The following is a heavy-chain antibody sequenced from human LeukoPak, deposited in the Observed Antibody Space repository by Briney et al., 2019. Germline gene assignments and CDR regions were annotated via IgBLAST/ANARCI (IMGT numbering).Heavy chain of an antibody. V-gene: IGHV3-23*01. CDR1: GFTFSNYA. D-gene: IGHD4-17*01. CDR2: IRGSGLTT. J-gene: IGHJ3*01. Sequence: PGGSLRLSCAASGFTFSNYALIWVRQGPVKGLEWVSAIRGSGLTTFYADSVKGRFTISRDNSKNTLYLQMNSLGAEDTAVYYCARDPNGDYIGAFDFWGQGTKVTVSS. CDR3: ARDPNGDYIGAFDF.